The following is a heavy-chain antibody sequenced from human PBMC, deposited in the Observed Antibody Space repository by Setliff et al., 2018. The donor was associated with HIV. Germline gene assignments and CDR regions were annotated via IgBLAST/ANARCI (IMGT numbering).Heavy chain of an antibody. J-gene: IGHJ4*02. CDR3: ARIFGGNSAPFDY. CDR1: GASMTDFY. V-gene: IGHV4-59*01. D-gene: IGHD2-21*02. Sequence: TSETLSLTCTVSGASMTDFYWSWIRQTPGKGLEWIGQIYYNGITNYNPSLKSRVSMSMDTSKTQFSLRLSSVTATDTAVYYCARIFGGNSAPFDYWGQGILVTVSS. CDR2: IYYNGIT.